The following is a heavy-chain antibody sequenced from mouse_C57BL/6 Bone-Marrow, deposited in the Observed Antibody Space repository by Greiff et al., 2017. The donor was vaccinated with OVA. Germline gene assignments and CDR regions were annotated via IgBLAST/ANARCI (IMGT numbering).Heavy chain of an antibody. CDR3: TTRFYDYDGGFAY. CDR2: IRYKANNHAT. J-gene: IGHJ3*01. Sequence: EVQLQESGGGLVQPGGSMKLSCAASGFTFSDAWMDWVRQSPEKGLEWVAEIRYKANNHATYYAESVKGRFTISRDDSKSSVYLQMNSLRAEDTGIYYCTTRFYDYDGGFAYWGQGTLVTVSA. D-gene: IGHD2-4*01. V-gene: IGHV6-6*01. CDR1: GFTFSDAW.